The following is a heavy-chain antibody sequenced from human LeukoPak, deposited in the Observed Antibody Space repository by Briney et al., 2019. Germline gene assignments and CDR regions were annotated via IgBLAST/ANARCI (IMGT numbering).Heavy chain of an antibody. V-gene: IGHV3-15*01. D-gene: IGHD7-27*01. Sequence: GGSLRLSCAASGFTFSNYAMTWVRQAPGKGLEWVGRIKSKTDGGTTDYAAPVKGRFTISRDDSRHTLYLQVNSLKTEDTAVYYCTTGNWGSFSYWGQGTLVTVSS. CDR2: IKSKTDGGTT. CDR3: TTGNWGSFSY. J-gene: IGHJ4*02. CDR1: GFTFSNYA.